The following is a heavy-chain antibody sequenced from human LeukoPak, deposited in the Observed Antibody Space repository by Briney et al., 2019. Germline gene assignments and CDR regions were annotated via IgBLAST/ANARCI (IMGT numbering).Heavy chain of an antibody. CDR3: ARDLLYCSSTSCHNNWFDP. D-gene: IGHD2-2*01. Sequence: SETLSLTCTVSGGSISGSSYYWGWIRQPPGKGLEWLGSNYYSGSTYYNPSLKSRVTISVATSKDQFSLKLSLVTAADRAVYYCARDLLYCSSTSCHNNWFDPWGQGTLVTVSS. J-gene: IGHJ5*02. CDR2: NYYSGST. V-gene: IGHV4-39*02. CDR1: GGSISGSSYY.